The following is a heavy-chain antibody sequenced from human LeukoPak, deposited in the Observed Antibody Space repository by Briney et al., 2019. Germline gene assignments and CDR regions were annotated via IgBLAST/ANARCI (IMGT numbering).Heavy chain of an antibody. CDR3: AKDLGRYRNNYFDY. J-gene: IGHJ4*02. CDR2: LWSDGSNK. V-gene: IGHV3-33*06. Sequence: PGRSLRLSCAASGFTFSSYGMHWVRQAPGKGLEWVAVLWSDGSNKYYADSVKGRFTISRDNSKNTLYLQMNSLRAEDTAVYYCAKDLGRYRNNYFDYWGQGTLVTVSS. CDR1: GFTFSSYG. D-gene: IGHD1-26*01.